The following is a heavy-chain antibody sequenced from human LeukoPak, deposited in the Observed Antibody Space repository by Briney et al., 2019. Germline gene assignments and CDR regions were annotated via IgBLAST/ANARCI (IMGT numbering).Heavy chain of an antibody. D-gene: IGHD2-21*02. CDR3: ARDYRDCGGDCYHYFDY. J-gene: IGHJ4*02. Sequence: GSLRLSCAASGFTFSSYSMNWVRQAPGKGLEWVSYISSSSSTIYYADSVKGRFTISRDNAKNSLYLQMNSLRAEDTAVYYCARDYRDCGGDCYHYFDYWGQGTLVTVSS. V-gene: IGHV3-48*01. CDR2: ISSSSSTI. CDR1: GFTFSSYS.